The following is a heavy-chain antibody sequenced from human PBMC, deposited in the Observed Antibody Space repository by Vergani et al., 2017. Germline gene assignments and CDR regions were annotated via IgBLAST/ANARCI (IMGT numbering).Heavy chain of an antibody. D-gene: IGHD3-9*01. CDR3: ARADILTGYANWFDP. CDR2: IIPIFGTA. CDR1: GCTFSSYA. J-gene: IGHJ5*02. Sequence: QVQLVQSGAEVKKPGSSVKVSCKASGCTFSSYAISWVRQAPGQGLEWMGMIIPIFGTANYAQKFQGRVTITADESTSTASMELSSLRSEDTAVYYCARADILTGYANWFDPWGQGTLVTVSS. V-gene: IGHV1-69*13.